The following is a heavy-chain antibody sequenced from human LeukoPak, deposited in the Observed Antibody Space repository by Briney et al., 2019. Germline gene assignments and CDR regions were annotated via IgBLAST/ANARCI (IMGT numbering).Heavy chain of an antibody. Sequence: PGGSLRLSCAASGFTFGTFEMNWVRQAPGKGLEWVSYISRSGGTADYADSVKGRFTISRDNAKNSLYLQMNSLRVEDTAVYYCARVRVGANQGALGYWGQGTLVTVSS. D-gene: IGHD1-26*01. CDR1: GFTFGTFE. V-gene: IGHV3-48*03. CDR3: ARVRVGANQGALGY. CDR2: ISRSGGTA. J-gene: IGHJ4*02.